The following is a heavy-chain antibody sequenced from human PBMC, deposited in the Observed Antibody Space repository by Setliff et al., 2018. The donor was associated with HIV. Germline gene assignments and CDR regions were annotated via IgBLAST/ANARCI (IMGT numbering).Heavy chain of an antibody. CDR1: GGSISSSGDY. CDR3: ARGALSLTMTKLLSFFDS. CDR2: IYYTGST. Sequence: SETLSLTCTVSGGSISSSGDYWSWVRQHPGKGLEWIGYIYYTGSTYSNPSLQSRVRISVDTSKNQFSLKMTSVTAADTAIYFCARGALSLTMTKLLSFFDSWGQGTQVTVSS. V-gene: IGHV4-31*03. D-gene: IGHD3-22*01. J-gene: IGHJ4*02.